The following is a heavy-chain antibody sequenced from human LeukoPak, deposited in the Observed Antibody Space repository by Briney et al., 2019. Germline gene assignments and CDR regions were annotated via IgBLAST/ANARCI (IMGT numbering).Heavy chain of an antibody. J-gene: IGHJ6*04. V-gene: IGHV3-48*03. Sequence: PGGSLRLSCSASGFTFDSHGMSWVRQAPGKGLEWVSYISSSGSTIYYADSVKGRFTISRDNAKNSLYLQMNSLRAEDTAVYYCAELGITMIGGVWGKGTTVTISS. D-gene: IGHD3-10*02. CDR3: AELGITMIGGV. CDR1: GFTFDSHG. CDR2: ISSSGSTI.